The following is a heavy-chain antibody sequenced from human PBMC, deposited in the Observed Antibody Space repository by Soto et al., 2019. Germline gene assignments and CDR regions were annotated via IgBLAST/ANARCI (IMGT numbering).Heavy chain of an antibody. CDR2: ISAYNGNT. Sequence: QVQLVQSGAEVKKPGASVKVSCKASGYTFTSYGISWVRQAPGQGLEWMGWISAYNGNTNYAQKLQGRVTLTADTSPSTAYMELRSLRSDDPAVYYCARVGRYCSSTSCRGARGWFDPWGQGTLVTVSS. V-gene: IGHV1-18*01. CDR1: GYTFTSYG. D-gene: IGHD2-2*01. J-gene: IGHJ5*02. CDR3: ARVGRYCSSTSCRGARGWFDP.